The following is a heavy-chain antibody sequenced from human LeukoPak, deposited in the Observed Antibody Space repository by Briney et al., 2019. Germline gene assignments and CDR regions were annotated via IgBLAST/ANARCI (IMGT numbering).Heavy chain of an antibody. CDR3: ASPGDY. V-gene: IGHV3-23*01. CDR2: VTGSGGTT. J-gene: IGHJ4*02. CDR1: GFTFSSYA. Sequence: PGGSLRLSCAASGFTFSSYAMSWVRQAPGKGLEWVSGVTGSGGTTAYADSVKGRFTISRDNSKNTLSLQMNSLRAEDTAVYYCASPGDYWGQGTLVTVSS.